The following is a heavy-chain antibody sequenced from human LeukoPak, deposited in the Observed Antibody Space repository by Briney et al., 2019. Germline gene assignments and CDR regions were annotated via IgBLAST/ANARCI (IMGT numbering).Heavy chain of an antibody. CDR1: GITLSDYD. CDR2: LSGSGGGT. CDR3: AKRGVVIRVFLVGFHKEAYYFDS. J-gene: IGHJ4*02. D-gene: IGHD3-10*01. Sequence: GGSLRLSCAVSGITLSDYDMSWVRQAPGKGLEWVAGLSGSGGGTNYADSVQGRFTISRDKPKNTLYLQMNSLRAEDTAVYFCAKRGVVIRVFLVGFHKEAYYFDSWGQGALVSVS. V-gene: IGHV3-23*01.